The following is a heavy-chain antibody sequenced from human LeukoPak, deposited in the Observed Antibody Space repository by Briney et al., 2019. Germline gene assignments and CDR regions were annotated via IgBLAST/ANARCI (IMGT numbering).Heavy chain of an antibody. D-gene: IGHD2-15*01. CDR1: GGTFSSYA. CDR2: IIPIFGTA. CDR3: ARDGSRAAPGGWLDP. J-gene: IGHJ5*02. V-gene: IGHV1-69*13. Sequence: SVKVSCKASGGTFSSYAISWVRQAPGQGLEWMGGIIPIFGTANYAQKFQGRVTITADESTSTAYMELSSLRSEDTAVYYCARDGSRAAPGGWLDPWGQGTLVTVSS.